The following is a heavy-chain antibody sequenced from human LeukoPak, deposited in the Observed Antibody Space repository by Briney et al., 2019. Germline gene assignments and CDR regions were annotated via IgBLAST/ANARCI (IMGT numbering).Heavy chain of an antibody. V-gene: IGHV3-11*01. CDR1: GFTFSDYY. CDR3: TRYCSSTSCYTSPGENFDY. CDR2: ISSSGSTI. D-gene: IGHD2-2*02. J-gene: IGHJ4*02. Sequence: GGSLRRSCAASGFTFSDYYTSWIRQAPGKGLEWVSYISSSGSTIYYADSVKGRFTISRDNAKNLLYLQMNSLRAEDTAVYYCTRYCSSTSCYTSPGENFDYWGQGTLVTVSS.